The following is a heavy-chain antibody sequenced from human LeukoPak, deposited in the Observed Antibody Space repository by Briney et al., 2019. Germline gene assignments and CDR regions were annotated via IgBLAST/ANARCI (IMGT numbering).Heavy chain of an antibody. D-gene: IGHD3-3*01. V-gene: IGHV4-39*01. J-gene: IGHJ4*02. CDR3: VVPSDFGVVNFFDS. CDR2: ISDSGSP. CDR1: GGSISSSRHY. Sequence: SETLSFTCTVSGGSISSSRHYWGWIRQSPGKGLEWIGSISDSGSPYDNPSLQSRITVSVDTSQNQFSLKLSSVTAADTAVYYCVVPSDFGVVNFFDSWGQGTLVTVSS.